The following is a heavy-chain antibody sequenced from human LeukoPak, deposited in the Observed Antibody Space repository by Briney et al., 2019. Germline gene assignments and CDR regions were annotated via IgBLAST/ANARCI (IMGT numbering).Heavy chain of an antibody. Sequence: ASVKVSCKASGYTFTSFDINWVRQATGQGLEWMGWMNYNSGNTGYAQKFQGRVIMTRNISISTAYMELSSLRSEDSAVYYCARDHRIAVAGTEQGVGYYMDVWGKGTTVTVSS. CDR1: GYTFTSFD. CDR3: ARDHRIAVAGTEQGVGYYMDV. J-gene: IGHJ6*03. CDR2: MNYNSGNT. D-gene: IGHD6-19*01. V-gene: IGHV1-8*01.